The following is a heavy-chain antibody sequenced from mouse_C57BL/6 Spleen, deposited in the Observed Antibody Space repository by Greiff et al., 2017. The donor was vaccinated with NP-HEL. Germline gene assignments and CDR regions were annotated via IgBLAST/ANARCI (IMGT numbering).Heavy chain of an antibody. V-gene: IGHV14-2*01. CDR3: ARSGSGSWFAY. CDR1: GFNIKDYY. CDR2: IAPEDGET. Sequence: VQLQQSGAELVKPGASVKLSCTASGFNIKDYYMHWVKQRTEQGLEWIGRIAPEDGETKYASKFPGKATITAATSSHTAYMKLSSQTSENTAVYYGARSGSGSWFAYWGQGTLVTVSA. J-gene: IGHJ3*01. D-gene: IGHD3-2*02.